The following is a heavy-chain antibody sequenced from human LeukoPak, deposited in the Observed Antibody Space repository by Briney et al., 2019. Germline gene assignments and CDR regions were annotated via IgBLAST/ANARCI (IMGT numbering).Heavy chain of an antibody. D-gene: IGHD6-25*01. CDR2: VNRVGYT. CDR1: GASFAGYS. V-gene: IGHV4-34*01. CDR3: ARERVVSDYNWFDP. Sequence: SETLSLTCAVHGASFAGYSWSWIRQSPGKGLEWIGEVNRVGYTIYNPSLKSRVNISIDTSTTQFSLRLPSVTVADTAVYFCARERVVSDYNWFDPWGQGTLVTVSS. J-gene: IGHJ5*02.